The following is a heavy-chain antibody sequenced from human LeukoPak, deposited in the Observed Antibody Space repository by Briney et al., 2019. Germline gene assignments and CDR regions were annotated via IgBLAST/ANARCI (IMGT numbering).Heavy chain of an antibody. CDR1: GGSISSSSYY. V-gene: IGHV4-39*01. Sequence: SETLSLTCTVSGGSISSSSYYWGWIRQPPGKGLEWIGSIYYSGSTYYNPSLKSRVTISVDTSKNQFSLKLSSVTAADTAVYYCARHSPFRIAAAGTNSAWFDPWGQGTLVTVSS. CDR2: IYYSGST. J-gene: IGHJ5*02. D-gene: IGHD6-13*01. CDR3: ARHSPFRIAAAGTNSAWFDP.